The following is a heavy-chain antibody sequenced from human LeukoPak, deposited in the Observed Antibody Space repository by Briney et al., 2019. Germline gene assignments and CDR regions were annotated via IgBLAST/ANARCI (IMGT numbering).Heavy chain of an antibody. D-gene: IGHD2-8*01. CDR1: GYDFTNYW. Sequence: GESLQISCKGSGYDFTNYWIGWVRQMPGEGLEWMGIIYPADSDTKYSPSFQGQVTISADKSISTAYLQWGSLEASDTGIYYCARHYCTKGVCDPDYWGQGSLVTVSS. V-gene: IGHV5-51*01. J-gene: IGHJ4*02. CDR3: ARHYCTKGVCDPDY. CDR2: IYPADSDT.